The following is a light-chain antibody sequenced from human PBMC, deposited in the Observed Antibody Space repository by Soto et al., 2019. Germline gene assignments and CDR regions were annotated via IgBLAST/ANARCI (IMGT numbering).Light chain of an antibody. CDR2: LNSDGSH. CDR1: SGHSSYA. Sequence: QLVLTQSPSASASLGASVKLTCTLSSGHSSYAIAWHQQQSEKGPRYLMKLNSDGSHSKGDGIPDRFSGSSSGAERYLTIYSLQSEDEADYYCQTWGTGILIFGAGTKLTVL. V-gene: IGLV4-69*01. J-gene: IGLJ2*01. CDR3: QTWGTGILI.